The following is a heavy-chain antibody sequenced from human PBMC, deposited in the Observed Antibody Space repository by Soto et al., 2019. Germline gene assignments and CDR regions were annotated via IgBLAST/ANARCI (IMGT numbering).Heavy chain of an antibody. D-gene: IGHD2-21*01. CDR3: ARYSPAIDY. CDR1: GFTFSSYS. CDR2: ISSSSNTM. J-gene: IGHJ4*02. Sequence: EVQLVESGGGLVQPGGSLRLSCAASGFTFSSYSMNWVRQAPGKGLEWVSYISSSSNTMYYADSVKGRFTISRDNAKNSLSSQMNSVRAEGTGVYYCARYSPAIDYWGQGTLVTVSS. V-gene: IGHV3-48*01.